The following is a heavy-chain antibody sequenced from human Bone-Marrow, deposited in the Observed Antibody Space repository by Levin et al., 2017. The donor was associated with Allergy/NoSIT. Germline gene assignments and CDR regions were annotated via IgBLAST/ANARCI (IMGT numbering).Heavy chain of an antibody. V-gene: IGHV6-1*01. J-gene: IGHJ4*02. CDR1: GDSVSSNSAA. CDR3: ARWGHETRYFDY. Sequence: SETLSLTCAISGDSVSSNSAAWSWIRQSPSRGLEWLGRTYYRSKWYNDYALSVKSRITINPDTSKNQFSMQLNSVTPEDAAVYYCARWGHETRYFDYWGQGTLVTVSS. CDR2: TYYRSKWYN. D-gene: IGHD3-16*01.